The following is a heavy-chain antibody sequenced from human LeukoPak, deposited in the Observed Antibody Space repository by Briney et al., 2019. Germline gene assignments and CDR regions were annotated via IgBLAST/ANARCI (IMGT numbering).Heavy chain of an antibody. Sequence: ASVKVSCKASGYTFTSYVISWVRQAPGQGLKWMGWINPNSGGTNYAQKFQGRVTMTRDTSISTAYMELSRLRSDDTAVYYCARGVYSSAFDYWGQGTLVTVSS. CDR3: ARGVYSSAFDY. CDR2: INPNSGGT. D-gene: IGHD6-25*01. V-gene: IGHV1-2*02. J-gene: IGHJ4*02. CDR1: GYTFTSYV.